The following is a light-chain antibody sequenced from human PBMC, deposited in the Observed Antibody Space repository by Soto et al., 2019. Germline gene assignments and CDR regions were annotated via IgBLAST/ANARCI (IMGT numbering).Light chain of an antibody. V-gene: IGKV3-20*01. CDR2: GAS. J-gene: IGKJ4*01. CDR1: QSVSSSY. CDR3: QQFGRSPLT. Sequence: EIVLTQSPGTLSLSPGERATLSCRASQSVSSSYLAWYQQKPGQAPRLLIYGASRRATGIPDRFSVSGSGTAFTLTISRLEPEDFAVYYCQQFGRSPLTFGGGTKVEIK.